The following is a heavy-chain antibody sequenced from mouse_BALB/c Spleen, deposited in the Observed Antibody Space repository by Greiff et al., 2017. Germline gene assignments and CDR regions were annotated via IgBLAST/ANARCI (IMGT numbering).Heavy chain of an antibody. D-gene: IGHD2-14*01. CDR3: ARHNYYRYDGLYAMDY. Sequence: EVHLVESGGGLVQPGGSLKLSCAASGFTFSSYTMSWVRQTPEKRLEWVAYISNGGGSTYYPDTVKGRFTISRDNAKNTLYLQMSSLKSEDTAMYYCARHNYYRYDGLYAMDYWGQGTSVTVSS. CDR1: GFTFSSYT. CDR2: ISNGGGST. V-gene: IGHV5-12-2*01. J-gene: IGHJ4*01.